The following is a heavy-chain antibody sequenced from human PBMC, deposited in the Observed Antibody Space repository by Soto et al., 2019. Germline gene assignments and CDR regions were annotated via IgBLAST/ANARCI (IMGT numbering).Heavy chain of an antibody. CDR2: INPNSGST. CDR3: ATVDGVLGIWFDP. Sequence: ASVKVSCKASGYSFIGHYIHWVRQAPGQGLEWMGWINPNSGSTTYAQRFQGRVTMTRDMSISTAYMELSSLRSDDTAVFHCATVDGVLGIWFDPWGQGTLVTVSS. D-gene: IGHD3-3*01. J-gene: IGHJ5*02. CDR1: GYSFIGHY. V-gene: IGHV1-2*02.